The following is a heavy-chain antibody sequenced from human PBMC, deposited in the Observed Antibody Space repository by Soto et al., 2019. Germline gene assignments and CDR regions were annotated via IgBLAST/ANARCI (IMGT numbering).Heavy chain of an antibody. D-gene: IGHD2-15*01. J-gene: IGHJ4*02. CDR3: ARGLGFCSGGACYEY. CDR1: GFSVSDNY. Sequence: GSLRLSCAASGFSVSDNYVTWVRQAPGKGLEWVSVIYAGGDTFYADSVKGRFTISRDASENMVYLQMRSLTVEDTAVYHCARGLGFCSGGACYEYWGQGTVVTVSS. CDR2: IYAGGDT. V-gene: IGHV3-53*01.